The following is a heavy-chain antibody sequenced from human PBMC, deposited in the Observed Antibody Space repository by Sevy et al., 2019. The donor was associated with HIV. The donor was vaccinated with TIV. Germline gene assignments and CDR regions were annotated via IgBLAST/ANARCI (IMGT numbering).Heavy chain of an antibody. Sequence: GGSLRLSCAASGFTFSSYAMSWVRQAPGKGLEWVSAISGSGGSTYYADSVKGRFTISRDNSKNTLYLHMNSLRAEDTAVYYCAKVSLTWLVRSYYFDYWGQGTLVTVSS. CDR3: AKVSLTWLVRSYYFDY. CDR2: ISGSGGST. CDR1: GFTFSSYA. J-gene: IGHJ4*02. V-gene: IGHV3-23*01. D-gene: IGHD6-19*01.